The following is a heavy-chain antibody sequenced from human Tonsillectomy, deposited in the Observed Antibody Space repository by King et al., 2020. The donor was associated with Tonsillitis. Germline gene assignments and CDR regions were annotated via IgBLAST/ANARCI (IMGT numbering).Heavy chain of an antibody. V-gene: IGHV4-61*02. CDR2: LYSSGST. CDR3: ARVYYDILTGYHSFADY. D-gene: IGHD3-9*01. Sequence: VQLQESGPGLVKPSQTLSLTCTVSGGSISGCDHYWSWIRQPAGKGLEWIGRLYSSGSTNYNPSLKSRVSISVDTSKNQVSLKLSSVTAADTAVYYCARVYYDILTGYHSFADYWGQGSLVTVSS. CDR1: GGSISGCDHY. J-gene: IGHJ4*02.